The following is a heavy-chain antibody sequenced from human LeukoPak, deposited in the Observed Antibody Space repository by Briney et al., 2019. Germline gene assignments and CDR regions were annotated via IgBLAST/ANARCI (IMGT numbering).Heavy chain of an antibody. D-gene: IGHD3-3*01. CDR3: ARGSGTGDV. J-gene: IGHJ6*04. Sequence: GGSLRLSCAASGFTFSSYWMHWVRQAPGEGLVWVSRINTDGSSTDYADSVKGRFSISRDNAKNTLYLQMNSLRDEDTAVYYCARGSGTGDVWGKGTTVTVSS. V-gene: IGHV3-74*01. CDR2: INTDGSST. CDR1: GFTFSSYW.